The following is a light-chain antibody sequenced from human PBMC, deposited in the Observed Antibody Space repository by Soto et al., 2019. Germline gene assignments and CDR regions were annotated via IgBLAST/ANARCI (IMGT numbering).Light chain of an antibody. CDR2: DAF. CDR3: QQYINWPPLT. Sequence: EIVLTQSPATLSLSPGERATLSCRASENINNYLAWYQQKPGQAPRLLIYDAFNRDTGIPARFSGSGSGTDFTLTISSLEPEDFAVYYCQQYINWPPLTFGGGTKVEIK. J-gene: IGKJ4*01. V-gene: IGKV3-11*01. CDR1: ENINNY.